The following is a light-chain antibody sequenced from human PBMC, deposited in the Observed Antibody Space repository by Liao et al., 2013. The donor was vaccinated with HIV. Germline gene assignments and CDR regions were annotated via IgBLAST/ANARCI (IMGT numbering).Light chain of an antibody. V-gene: IGLV3-21*04. Sequence: SYVLTQPPSVSVAPGKTAKITCGGNYIGSKSVHWYQQKPGQAPVLVIYYDSDRPSVIPERFSGSNSGNTATLTITRVEAGDEADYYCQVWDTSSDHWVFGGGTKLTVL. CDR1: YIGSKS. CDR2: YDS. J-gene: IGLJ3*02. CDR3: QVWDTSSDHWV.